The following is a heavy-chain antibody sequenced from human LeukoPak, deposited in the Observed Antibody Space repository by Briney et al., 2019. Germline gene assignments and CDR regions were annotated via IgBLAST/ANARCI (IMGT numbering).Heavy chain of an antibody. V-gene: IGHV4-4*09. CDR2: IYTSGST. J-gene: IGHJ5*02. D-gene: IGHD2-2*02. CDR1: GGSISSYY. Sequence: PSETLSLTCTVSGGSISSYYWSWLRQPPGKGLEWIGYIYTSGSTNYNPSLKSRVTISVDTSKNQFSLKLSSVTAADTAVYYCARQDGYCSSTSCYNHNWFDPGAREPWSPSPQ. CDR3: ARQDGYCSSTSCYNHNWFDP.